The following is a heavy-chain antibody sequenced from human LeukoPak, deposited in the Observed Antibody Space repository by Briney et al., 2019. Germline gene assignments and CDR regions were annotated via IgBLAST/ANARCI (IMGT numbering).Heavy chain of an antibody. D-gene: IGHD1-1*01. CDR2: FDPEDGET. V-gene: IGHV1-24*01. J-gene: IGHJ4*02. Sequence: ASVKVSCKVSGYTLTELSMHWVRQAPGKGLEWMGGFDPEDGETIYAQKFQGRVTMTEDTSTDTAYMELSSLRSEDTAVYYCATKNINWNVRLFDYWGQGTLVTVSS. CDR1: GYTLTELS. CDR3: ATKNINWNVRLFDY.